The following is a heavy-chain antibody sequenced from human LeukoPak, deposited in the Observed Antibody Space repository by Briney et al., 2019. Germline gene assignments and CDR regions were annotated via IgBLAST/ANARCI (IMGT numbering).Heavy chain of an antibody. CDR1: AFTFSNYG. CDR3: TKEPIPMAGGYYFDY. CDR2: VSCAGSTT. V-gene: IGHV3-30*18. Sequence: GGSLRLSCAASAFTFSNYGMHWVRQAPGKGLEWVAVVSCAGSTTYYADSVKGRFTISRDNSKNTLYLQMNSLRAEDTAVYYCTKEPIPMAGGYYFDYWGQGTLVTVSS. J-gene: IGHJ4*02. D-gene: IGHD6-19*01.